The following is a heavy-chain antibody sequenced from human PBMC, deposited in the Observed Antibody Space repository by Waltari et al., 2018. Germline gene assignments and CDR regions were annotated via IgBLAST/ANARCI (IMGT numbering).Heavy chain of an antibody. J-gene: IGHJ6*03. CDR1: GGSFSGYY. CDR2: INHSGST. CDR3: ARVRVVPAARCYMDV. Sequence: QVQLQQWGAGLLKPSETLSLTCAVYGGSFSGYYWSWIRQPPGKGREWIGKINHSGSTNYNPSLKSRVTISVDTSKNQFSLKLSSVTAADTAVYYCARVRVVPAARCYMDVWGKGTTVTVSS. V-gene: IGHV4-34*01. D-gene: IGHD2-2*01.